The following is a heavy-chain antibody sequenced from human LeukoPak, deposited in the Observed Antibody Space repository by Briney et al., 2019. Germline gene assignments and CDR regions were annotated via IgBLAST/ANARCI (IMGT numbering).Heavy chain of an antibody. D-gene: IGHD6-13*01. CDR1: GFTFSSYG. Sequence: RGSLRLSCAASGFTFSSYGMHWVRQAPGKGLEWVAVISYDGSNKYYADSVKGRFTISRDNSKNTLYLQMNSLRAEDTAVYYCAKDPHRGYSSSWYYFDYWGQGTLVTVSS. V-gene: IGHV3-30*18. CDR3: AKDPHRGYSSSWYYFDY. J-gene: IGHJ4*02. CDR2: ISYDGSNK.